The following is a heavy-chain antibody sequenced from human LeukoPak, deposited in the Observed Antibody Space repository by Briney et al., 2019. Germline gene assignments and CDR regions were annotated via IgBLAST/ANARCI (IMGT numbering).Heavy chain of an antibody. CDR1: GFTFSSYW. J-gene: IGHJ4*02. V-gene: IGHV3-7*01. Sequence: GGSLRLSCAASGFTFSSYWMSWVRQAPGKGLEWVANIKQDGSEKYYVDSVKGRFTISRDNAKNSLYLQMNSLRAEDTAVYYCARGVVHYYDSSDYFDYWGQGTLVTVSS. CDR2: IKQDGSEK. D-gene: IGHD3-22*01. CDR3: ARGVVHYYDSSDYFDY.